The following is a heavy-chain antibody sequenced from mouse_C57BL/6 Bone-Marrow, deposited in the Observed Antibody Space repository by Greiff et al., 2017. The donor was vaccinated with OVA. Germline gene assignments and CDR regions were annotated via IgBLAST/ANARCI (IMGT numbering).Heavy chain of an antibody. D-gene: IGHD1-1*01. CDR2: IYPRSGNT. CDR1: GYTFTSYG. J-gene: IGHJ3*01. V-gene: IGHV1-81*01. CDR3: ARYYGSSSWFAY. Sequence: LQESGAELARPGASVKLSCKASGYTFTSYGISWVKQRTGQGLEWIGEIYPRSGNTYYNEKFKGKATLTADKSSSTAYMELRSLTSEDSAVYFCARYYGSSSWFAYWGQGTLVTVSA.